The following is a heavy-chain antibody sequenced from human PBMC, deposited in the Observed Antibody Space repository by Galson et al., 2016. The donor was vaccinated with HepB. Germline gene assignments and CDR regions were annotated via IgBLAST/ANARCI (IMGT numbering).Heavy chain of an antibody. Sequence: SLRLSCAASGFSFSHYWMSWVRQAPGKGLEWVACMNQDGSIKHYVDSVKGRFTISRDNAKKSRYLQMNSLRTEDTAVYYCAGGGDYGPSPGGDYGPSPGGDYWGQGTLVTVSS. V-gene: IGHV3-7*05. J-gene: IGHJ4*02. D-gene: IGHD4-17*01. CDR1: GFSFSHYW. CDR3: AGGGDYGPSPGGDYGPSPGGDY. CDR2: MNQDGSIK.